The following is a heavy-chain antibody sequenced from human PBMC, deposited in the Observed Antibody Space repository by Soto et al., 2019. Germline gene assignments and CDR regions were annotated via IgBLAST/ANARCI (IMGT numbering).Heavy chain of an antibody. CDR3: ARSSKHAFDY. D-gene: IGHD4-4*01. V-gene: IGHV3-7*04. Sequence: GGSLRLSCVASGFTFSSYWMSWVRQAPGKGLEWVAHIKQDGSEKYSVDSVKGRFTFSRDNAKNSLYLEMNSLRTEDTAVYYCARSSKHAFDYWGQG. J-gene: IGHJ4*02. CDR2: IKQDGSEK. CDR1: GFTFSSYW.